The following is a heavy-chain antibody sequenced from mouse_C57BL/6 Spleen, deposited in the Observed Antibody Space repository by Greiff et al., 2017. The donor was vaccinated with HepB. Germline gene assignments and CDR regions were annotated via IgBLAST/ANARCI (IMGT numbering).Heavy chain of an antibody. Sequence: EVKVEESGPGLVKPSQSLSLTCSVTGYSITSGYYWNWIRQFPGNKLEWMGYISYDGSNNYNPSLKNRISITRDTSKNQFFLKLNSVTTEDTATYYCARGGSSGWDYWGQGTTLTVSS. D-gene: IGHD3-2*02. V-gene: IGHV3-6*01. J-gene: IGHJ2*01. CDR3: ARGGSSGWDY. CDR2: ISYDGSN. CDR1: GYSITSGYY.